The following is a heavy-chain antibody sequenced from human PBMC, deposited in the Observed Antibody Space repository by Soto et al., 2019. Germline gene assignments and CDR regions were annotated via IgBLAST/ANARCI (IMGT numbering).Heavy chain of an antibody. CDR1: GFTVSSNY. CDR2: LYSGGST. V-gene: IGHV3-53*01. CDR3: ARLLGGEISYYFDY. D-gene: IGHD6-6*01. Sequence: PGGSLRLSCAASGFTVSSNYMSWVRQAPGKGLEWVSLLYSGGSTYYADSVKGRFTISRDNSKNTLYLQMNSLRAADTAVYYCARLLGGEISYYFDYWGQGTLVTVSS. J-gene: IGHJ4*02.